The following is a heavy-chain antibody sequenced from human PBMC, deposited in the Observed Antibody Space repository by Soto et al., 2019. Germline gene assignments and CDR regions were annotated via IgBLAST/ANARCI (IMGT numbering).Heavy chain of an antibody. V-gene: IGHV1-69*06. CDR1: GGTFSSYA. Sequence: ASVKVSCKASGGTFSSYAISWVRQAPGQGLEWMGGIIPIFGTANYAQKFQGRVTITADKSTSTAYMELSSLRSEDTAVYYCARDIRPFAFWSGSGEFDPWGQGTLVTVSS. CDR3: ARDIRPFAFWSGSGEFDP. D-gene: IGHD3-3*01. CDR2: IIPIFGTA. J-gene: IGHJ5*02.